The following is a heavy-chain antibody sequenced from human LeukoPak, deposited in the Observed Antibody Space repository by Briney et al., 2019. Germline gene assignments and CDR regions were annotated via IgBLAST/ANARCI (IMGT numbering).Heavy chain of an antibody. CDR1: GFTFSSYG. D-gene: IGHD2-15*01. CDR2: INSDGSTT. Sequence: GGSLRLSCAASGFTFSSYGMHWVRQAPGKGLVWVSRINSDGSTTNYADSVKGRFTISRDNAKNTLYLEMNSLRDEDTAMYYCATVNVPATSYWGQGTLVTVSS. J-gene: IGHJ4*02. CDR3: ATVNVPATSY. V-gene: IGHV3-74*01.